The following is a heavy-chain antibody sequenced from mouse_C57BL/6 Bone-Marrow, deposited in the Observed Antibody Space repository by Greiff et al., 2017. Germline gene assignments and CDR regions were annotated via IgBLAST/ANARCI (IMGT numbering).Heavy chain of an antibody. CDR1: GYTFTSYW. CDR3: ARARRLRRGGAMDY. J-gene: IGHJ4*01. V-gene: IGHV1-72*01. Sequence: VQLQQPGAELVKPGASVKLSCKASGYTFTSYWMHWVKQRPGRGLEWIGRIDPNRGGTKYNEKFKSKATLTVDKPSSTAYMQLSSLTSEDSAVYYCARARRLRRGGAMDYWGQGTSVTVSS. CDR2: IDPNRGGT. D-gene: IGHD2-4*01.